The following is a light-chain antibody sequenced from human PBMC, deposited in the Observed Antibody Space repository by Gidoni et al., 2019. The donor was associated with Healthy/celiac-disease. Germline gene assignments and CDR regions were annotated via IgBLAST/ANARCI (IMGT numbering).Light chain of an antibody. J-gene: IGLJ2*01. CDR3: SSYTSSSTLV. V-gene: IGLV2-14*01. Sequence: QSALTQPASVSGSPGPSITISCTGTSRDVGGYNYVSWYQKHPGKAPKLMIYDVSNRPSGGSNRFSGSKSGNTASLTISGLQAEDEADYYCSSYTSSSTLVFGGGTKLTVL. CDR1: SRDVGGYNY. CDR2: DVS.